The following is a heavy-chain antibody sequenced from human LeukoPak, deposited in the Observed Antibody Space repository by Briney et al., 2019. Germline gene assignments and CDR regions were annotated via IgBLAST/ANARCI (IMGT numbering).Heavy chain of an antibody. D-gene: IGHD6-6*01. J-gene: IGHJ5*02. CDR1: GGSISSSSYY. CDR2: IHYSGST. Sequence: SETLSLTCTVSGGSISSSSYYWGWIRQPPGKGLEWIGSIHYSGSTYNNPSLKSRVTISVDTSKNQFSPKLSSVTAADTAVYYCARGYSSSSRWFDPWGQGTLVTVSS. CDR3: ARGYSSSSRWFDP. V-gene: IGHV4-39*07.